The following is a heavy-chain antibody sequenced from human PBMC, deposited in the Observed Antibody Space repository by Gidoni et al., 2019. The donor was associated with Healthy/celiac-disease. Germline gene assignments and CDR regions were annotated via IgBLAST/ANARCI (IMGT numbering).Heavy chain of an antibody. CDR3: ARLTGSGYYYYGMDV. J-gene: IGHJ6*02. CDR1: GCSISSYY. Sequence: QVQLQESGPGLVKPSETLSLTCTVSGCSISSYYWSWIRQPPGKGLEWIGYIYYSGSTNYNPSLKSRVTISVDTSKNQFSLKLSSVTAADTAVYYCARLTGSGYYYYGMDVWGQGTTVTVSS. CDR2: IYYSGST. D-gene: IGHD3-10*01. V-gene: IGHV4-59*01.